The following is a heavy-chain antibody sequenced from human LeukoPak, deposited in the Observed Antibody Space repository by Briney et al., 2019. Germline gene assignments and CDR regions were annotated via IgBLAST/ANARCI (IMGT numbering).Heavy chain of an antibody. V-gene: IGHV4-39*07. CDR2: IYYSGST. Sequence: PSETLSLTCTVSGGSISSSSYYWGWIRQPPGKGLEWIGSIYYSGSTYYNPSLKSRVTISVDTSKNQFSLKLSSVTAADTAVYYCARDYDILTGYYTNWFDPWGQGTLVTVSS. CDR1: GGSISSSSYY. D-gene: IGHD3-9*01. CDR3: ARDYDILTGYYTNWFDP. J-gene: IGHJ5*02.